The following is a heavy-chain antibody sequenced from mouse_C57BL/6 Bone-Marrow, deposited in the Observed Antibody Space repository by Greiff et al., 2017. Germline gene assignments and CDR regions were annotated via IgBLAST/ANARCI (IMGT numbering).Heavy chain of an antibody. J-gene: IGHJ3*01. CDR1: GYTFTSYW. V-gene: IGHV1-59*01. D-gene: IGHD2-12*01. CDR3: ARSDDRFAY. Sequence: VQLQQPGAELVRPGTSVKLSCKASGYTFTSYWMHWVKQRPGQGLEWIGVIDPSDSYTNYNQKFKGKATLTVDTSSSTAYMQLSSLTSEDSAVXYCARSDDRFAYWGQGTLVTVSA. CDR2: IDPSDSYT.